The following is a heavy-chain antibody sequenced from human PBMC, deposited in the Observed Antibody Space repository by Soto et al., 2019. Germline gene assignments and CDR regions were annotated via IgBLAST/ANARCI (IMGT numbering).Heavy chain of an antibody. CDR2: IYKSATT. CDR3: ARGRYCLTGRCFPNWFDS. V-gene: IGHV4-30-4*01. Sequence: QVQLLESGPGLVKPSQTLSLTCSVSGDSISTVDYFWAWVRQPPGQALEYIGYIYKSATTYYNPSFASRVAISPDTSKSQFSLNVTSLTAADTAVYFCARGRYCLTGRCFPNWFDSWGQGTLVTVSS. J-gene: IGHJ5*01. CDR1: GDSISTVDYF. D-gene: IGHD2-15*01.